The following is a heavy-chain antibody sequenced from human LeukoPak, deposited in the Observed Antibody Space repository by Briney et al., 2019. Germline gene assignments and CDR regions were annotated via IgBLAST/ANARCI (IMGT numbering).Heavy chain of an antibody. CDR1: GGSISSYY. V-gene: IGHV4-4*07. CDR3: ARDGYGELHKYLDY. J-gene: IGHJ4*02. CDR2: IYTSGST. Sequence: SETLSLTCTVSGGSISSYYWSWIRQPAGKGLEWIGRIYTSGSTNYNPSLKSRVTMSVDTSKNQFSLKLSSVTAADTAVYYCARDGYGELHKYLDYWGQGTLVTVSS. D-gene: IGHD3-10*01.